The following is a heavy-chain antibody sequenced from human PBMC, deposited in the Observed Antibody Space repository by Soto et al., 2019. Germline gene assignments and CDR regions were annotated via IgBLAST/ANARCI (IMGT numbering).Heavy chain of an antibody. D-gene: IGHD5-18*01. CDR1: GFTFSSYS. CDR2: ISSSSSYI. CDR3: ARDSTAMGIMWQEHAFDI. J-gene: IGHJ3*02. V-gene: IGHV3-21*01. Sequence: EVQLVESGGGLVKPGGSLRLSCAASGFTFSSYSMNWVRQAPGKGLEWVSSISSSSSYIYYAASVKGRFTISRDNAKPSMYLQRSTVRAEDTAVYYWARDSTAMGIMWQEHAFDIWGQGTTVAVSS.